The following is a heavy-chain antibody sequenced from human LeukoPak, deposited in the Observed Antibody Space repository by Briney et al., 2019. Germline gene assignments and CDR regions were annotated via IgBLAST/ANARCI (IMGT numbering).Heavy chain of an antibody. CDR3: ASAEPRGIIWYPY. V-gene: IGHV4-4*02. Sequence: SGTLPLTCAVSGASISSNNWWWSWVRQPPGKGLEWIGEIYHSGSTNHNPSLKSRVTMSVDKSKNQFSLWLSSVTAADTAVYYCASAEPRGIIWYPYWGQGTLVTVSS. CDR2: IYHSGST. D-gene: IGHD6-13*01. J-gene: IGHJ4*02. CDR1: GASISSNNW.